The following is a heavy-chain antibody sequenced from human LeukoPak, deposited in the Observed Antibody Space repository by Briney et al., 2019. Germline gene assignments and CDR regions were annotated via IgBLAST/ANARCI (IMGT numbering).Heavy chain of an antibody. D-gene: IGHD6-13*01. CDR2: XDXEDGET. CDR1: GYTLTELS. CDR3: ATDPHYGAAAGGRVDFQH. J-gene: IGHJ1*01. V-gene: IGHV1-24*01. Sequence: VASVXVSCKVSGYTLTELSMHWVRQAPGKGXXXXGGXDXEDGETIYAQKFQGRVTMTEDTSTDTAYMELSSLRSEDTAVYYCATDPHYGAAAGGRVDFQHWGQGTLVTVSS.